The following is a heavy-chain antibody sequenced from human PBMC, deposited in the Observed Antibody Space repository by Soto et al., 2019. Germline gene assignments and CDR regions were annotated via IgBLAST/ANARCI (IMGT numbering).Heavy chain of an antibody. CDR3: ARDPAPGGSWFDP. Sequence: SETLSLTCTVSGASISSYYWSWIRQPPGKGLEWIGYIGYIYFSGSTTYNPSLRSRVTISVDTSKNQFSLKLSSVTAADTAVYYCARDPAPGGSWFDPWGQGTLVT. CDR1: GASISSYY. CDR2: IYFSGST. D-gene: IGHD3-10*01. J-gene: IGHJ5*02. V-gene: IGHV4-59*01.